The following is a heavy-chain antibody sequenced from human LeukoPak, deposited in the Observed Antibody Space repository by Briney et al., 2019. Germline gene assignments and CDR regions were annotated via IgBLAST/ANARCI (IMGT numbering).Heavy chain of an antibody. CDR2: SNAANDYT. CDR1: GYTFTNYA. CDR3: ARADSDAFDI. V-gene: IGHV1-3*02. J-gene: IGHJ3*02. Sequence: ASVKVSCKASGYTFTNYAIHWVRQAPGQRLEWMGWSNAANDYTKYSQEFQGRVSITRDTSASAAYMELSSLRSEDMAVYYCARADSDAFDIWGQGTMVTVSS.